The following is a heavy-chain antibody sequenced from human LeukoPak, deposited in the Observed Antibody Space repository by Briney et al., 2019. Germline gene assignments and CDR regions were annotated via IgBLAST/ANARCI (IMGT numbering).Heavy chain of an antibody. Sequence: GASVKVSCKASGYTFTSYGISWVRQAPGQGLEWMGWISAYNGNTNYAQKLQGRVTMTTDTSTSTAYMELRSLRSDDTAVYYCARVVAGATPVDAFDIWGQGTMVTVSS. CDR2: ISAYNGNT. CDR3: ARVVAGATPVDAFDI. D-gene: IGHD1-26*01. V-gene: IGHV1-18*01. J-gene: IGHJ3*02. CDR1: GYTFTSYG.